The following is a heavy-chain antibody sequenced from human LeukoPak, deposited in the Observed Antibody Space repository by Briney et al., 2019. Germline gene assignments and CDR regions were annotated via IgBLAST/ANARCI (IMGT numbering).Heavy chain of an antibody. CDR3: ARGPDFYDSSGYYPI. CDR1: GGSFRNYY. CDR2: INHSEST. V-gene: IGHV4-34*01. Sequence: KPSETLSLTCAVYGGSFRNYYWSWIRQPPGKGLKWIGEINHSESTKYNPFLKSRVTISVDRSKNQFSLKLSSVTAADTAVYYCARGPDFYDSSGYYPIWGQGTLVTVSS. D-gene: IGHD3-22*01. J-gene: IGHJ4*02.